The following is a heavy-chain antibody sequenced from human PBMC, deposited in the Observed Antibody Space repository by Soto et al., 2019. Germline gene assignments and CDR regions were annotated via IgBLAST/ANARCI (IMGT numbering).Heavy chain of an antibody. CDR1: GITSTTYA. Sequence: QVQLVQSGAEVKKPGASVKVSCKASGITSTTYAIPWVRQAPGQGLEWMGWINTGNGNTRYSQRFLGRVSLTTDTSASTASMDLSSVASKDTAVYYCARAISGYVTWGQGTLITVSS. D-gene: IGHD5-12*01. CDR3: ARAISGYVT. J-gene: IGHJ5*02. CDR2: INTGNGNT. V-gene: IGHV1-3*04.